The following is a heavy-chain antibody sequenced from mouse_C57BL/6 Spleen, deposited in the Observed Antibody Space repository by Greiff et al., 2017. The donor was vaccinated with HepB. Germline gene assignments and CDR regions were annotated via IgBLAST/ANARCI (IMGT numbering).Heavy chain of an antibody. J-gene: IGHJ2*01. V-gene: IGHV1-81*01. CDR1: GYTFTSYG. CDR3: ARGRDFSTTVARVPYFDY. Sequence: QVQLQQSGAELARPGASVKLSCKASGYTFTSYGISWVKQRTGQGLEWIGEIYPRSGNTYYNEKFKGKATLTADKSSSTAYMELRSLTSEDSAVYFCARGRDFSTTVARVPYFDYWGQGTTLTVSS. D-gene: IGHD1-1*01. CDR2: IYPRSGNT.